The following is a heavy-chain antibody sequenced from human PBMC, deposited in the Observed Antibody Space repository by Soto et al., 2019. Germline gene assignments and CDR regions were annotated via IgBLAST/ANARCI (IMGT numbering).Heavy chain of an antibody. D-gene: IGHD4-17*01. CDR3: THSTVTGFDY. CDR1: RVSVIDAL. V-gene: IGHV3-15*01. Sequence: PGGSLRLSCAASRVSVIDALMNWVRQAPEKGLERVDRIKSKGVGGTTNYAAPVKGRFTISRDVSENTLYLHMNSLKPEDTAVYYCTHSTVTGFDYWGQGTVVTVSS. CDR2: IKSKGVGGTT. J-gene: IGHJ4*02.